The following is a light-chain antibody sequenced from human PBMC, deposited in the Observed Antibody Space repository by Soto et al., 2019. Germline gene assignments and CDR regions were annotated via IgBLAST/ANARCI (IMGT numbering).Light chain of an antibody. V-gene: IGLV2-23*01. Sequence: QSALTQPASVSGSPGQSNTISCTATTSDVAIYNLVSWYQQHPGKAPKLMIYEATKRPSGVSNRFFGSKSGNTTSLTISGLQIEDEGDYYCSSSAGSNTVIFGGGTKLTVL. CDR3: SSSAGSNTVI. CDR2: EAT. CDR1: TSDVAIYNL. J-gene: IGLJ2*01.